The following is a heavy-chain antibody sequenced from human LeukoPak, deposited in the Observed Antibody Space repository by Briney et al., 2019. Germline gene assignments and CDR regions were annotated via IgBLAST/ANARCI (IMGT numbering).Heavy chain of an antibody. D-gene: IGHD5-12*01. J-gene: IGHJ4*02. CDR2: MNPDRGHA. V-gene: IGHV1-8*01. Sequence: ASVRVSCKASGYAFTGHDIYWVRQAPGQGLQWMGWMNPDRGHAGYAQNLQGRATMTRNTTTNTAFMELTNLRSEDTAVYYCARVAGSAGYGGYVPALNTWGQGTLVTVSS. CDR3: ARVAGSAGYGGYVPALNT. CDR1: GYAFTGHD.